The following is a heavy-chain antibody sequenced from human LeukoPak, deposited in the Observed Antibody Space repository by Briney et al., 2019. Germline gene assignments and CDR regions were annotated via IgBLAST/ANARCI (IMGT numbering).Heavy chain of an antibody. V-gene: IGHV3-21*01. CDR1: GFTFSSYS. Sequence: PGGSLRLSCAASGFTFSSYSMNWVRQAPGKGLEWVSSISSSSSYIYYADSVKGRFTISRDNAKHSLYLQMNSLRAEDTAVYYCARDQAAGSYFDYWGQGTLVTVSS. CDR2: ISSSSSYI. CDR3: ARDQAAGSYFDY. J-gene: IGHJ4*02. D-gene: IGHD6-13*01.